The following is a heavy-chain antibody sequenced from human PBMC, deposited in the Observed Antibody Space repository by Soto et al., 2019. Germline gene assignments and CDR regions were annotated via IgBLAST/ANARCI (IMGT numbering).Heavy chain of an antibody. Sequence: SETLSLTCTVSGGSVSSGSYYWSWIRQPPGKGLEWIGYIYYSGSTNYNPSLKSRVTISVDTSKNQFSLKLSSVTAADTAVYYCARAHDYYDSSGHFDYWGQGTLVTVSS. D-gene: IGHD3-22*01. J-gene: IGHJ4*02. CDR1: GGSVSSGSYY. CDR3: ARAHDYYDSSGHFDY. CDR2: IYYSGST. V-gene: IGHV4-61*01.